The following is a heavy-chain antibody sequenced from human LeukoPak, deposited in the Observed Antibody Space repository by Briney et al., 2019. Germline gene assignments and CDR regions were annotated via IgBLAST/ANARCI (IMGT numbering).Heavy chain of an antibody. D-gene: IGHD3-22*01. Sequence: ASVKVSCKASGYTFSSYDINWVRQATGQGLEWMGWMNPNSGDRGYAQKFQGRVTITRNTSISTAYMELSSLRSEDTAVYYCARANSDDSSDHYYEFDYWGQGTLVTVSS. CDR3: ARANSDDSSDHYYEFDY. J-gene: IGHJ4*02. CDR2: MNPNSGDR. V-gene: IGHV1-8*03. CDR1: GYTFSSYD.